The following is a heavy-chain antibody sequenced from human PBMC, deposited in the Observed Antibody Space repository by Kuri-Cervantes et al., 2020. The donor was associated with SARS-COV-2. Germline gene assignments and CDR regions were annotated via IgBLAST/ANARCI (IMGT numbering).Heavy chain of an antibody. V-gene: IGHV3-30*18. J-gene: IGHJ4*02. CDR2: ISYDGSKK. D-gene: IGHD6-13*01. CDR1: GFTFSSYG. Sequence: GGSLRLSCAASGFTFSSYGMHWVRQAPGKGLEWVAVISYDGSKKYYADSVKGRFTISRDNSKNTLYLQMNSLRAEDTAVYYCAKDPGASGWYGLDYWGQGTLVTVSS. CDR3: AKDPGASGWYGLDY.